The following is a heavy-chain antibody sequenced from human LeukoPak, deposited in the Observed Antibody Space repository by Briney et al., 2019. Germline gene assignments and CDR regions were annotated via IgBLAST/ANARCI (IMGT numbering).Heavy chain of an antibody. D-gene: IGHD6-19*01. CDR1: GFTFDDYA. Sequence: GGSLRLSCAASGFTFDDYAMHWVRQAPGKGLEWVSGISWNGGSIGYADSVKGRFTISRDNAKNSLYLQMNSLRAEDTALYYCAKGYSSGWLYFDYWGQGTLVTVSS. V-gene: IGHV3-9*01. CDR3: AKGYSSGWLYFDY. J-gene: IGHJ4*02. CDR2: ISWNGGSI.